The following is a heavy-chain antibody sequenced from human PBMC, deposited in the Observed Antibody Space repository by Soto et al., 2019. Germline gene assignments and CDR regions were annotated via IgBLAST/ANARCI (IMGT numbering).Heavy chain of an antibody. V-gene: IGHV4-4*02. J-gene: IGHJ3*02. CDR3: ARSASTVTPWMEREEAFDM. CDR1: GVSFTSSNW. Sequence: QVHLQESCPGLVKPAGTLSLSCDVSGVSFTSSNWWSWVRQAPGKGREGSEQVPFSGTTVYNSSLESRLSISLAKSENVFSLMLNSVTGADTAMYYCARSASTVTPWMEREEAFDMWGQGTMVTVSP. D-gene: IGHD4-17*01. CDR2: VPFSGTT.